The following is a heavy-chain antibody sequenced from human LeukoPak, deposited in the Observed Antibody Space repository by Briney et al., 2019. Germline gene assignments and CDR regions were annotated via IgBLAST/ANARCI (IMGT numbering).Heavy chain of an antibody. Sequence: VASVKVSCKTSGYTVTSYGISWGRQAPGQGLEWMGWINPNNGNTDYAQRLQGRLTVTKATSTSTAYMELRSLRSDDTALYYCARDVGQYCSGGSCYPLDYWGQGTLVTVSS. CDR1: GYTVTSYG. CDR2: INPNNGNT. V-gene: IGHV1-18*04. J-gene: IGHJ4*02. D-gene: IGHD2-15*01. CDR3: ARDVGQYCSGGSCYPLDY.